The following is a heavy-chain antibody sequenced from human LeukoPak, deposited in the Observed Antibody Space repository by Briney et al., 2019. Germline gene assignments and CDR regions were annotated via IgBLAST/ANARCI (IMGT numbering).Heavy chain of an antibody. V-gene: IGHV1-46*01. J-gene: IGHJ4*02. CDR2: INPSGGST. CDR1: GYTFTSYY. CDR3: ARGARRVDIVVVPAAINEPGFDY. D-gene: IGHD2-2*02. Sequence: ASVKVSCKASGYTFTSYYMHWVRQAPGQGLEWMGIINPSGGSTSYAQKFQGGVTMTRDTSTSTVYMELSSLRSEDTAVYYCARGARRVDIVVVPAAINEPGFDYWGQGTLVTVSS.